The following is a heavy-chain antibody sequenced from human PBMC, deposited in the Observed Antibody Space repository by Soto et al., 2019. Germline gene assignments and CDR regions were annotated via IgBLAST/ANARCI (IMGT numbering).Heavy chain of an antibody. CDR2: IKQEGSEK. CDR3: ARQGRGRFSWYFDL. CDR1: EFIFSTHW. J-gene: IGHJ2*01. Sequence: EVQLVESGGGLVQPGGSLRLSCAASEFIFSTHWMSWVRQAPGKGLEWVATIKQEGSEKYYVDSVEGRFTISRDNAKNSLHLQMNSLRVEDTAVYYCARQGRGRFSWYFDLWGRGTLVTVSS. D-gene: IGHD3-3*01. V-gene: IGHV3-7*01.